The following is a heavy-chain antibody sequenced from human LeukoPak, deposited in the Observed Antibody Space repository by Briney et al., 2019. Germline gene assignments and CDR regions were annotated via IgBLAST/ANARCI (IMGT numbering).Heavy chain of an antibody. Sequence: TGGSLRLSCAASGFTFSTFGMSWVRQAPGKGLEWVANIKQDGSEKYYVDSVKGRFTISRDNAKNSLFLLLSSLRAEDTAVYYCARGPRCFDLWGRGTLVTVSS. CDR2: IKQDGSEK. V-gene: IGHV3-7*01. CDR3: ARGPRCFDL. J-gene: IGHJ2*01. CDR1: GFTFSTFG.